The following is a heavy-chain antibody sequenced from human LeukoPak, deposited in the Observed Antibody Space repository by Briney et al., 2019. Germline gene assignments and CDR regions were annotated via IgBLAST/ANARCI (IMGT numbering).Heavy chain of an antibody. V-gene: IGHV4-39*07. J-gene: IGHJ4*02. CDR1: GGSISSNSYY. Sequence: PSETLSLTCTVSGGSISSNSYYWGWIRQPPGKGLEWIGSIYYSGDTYYNPSLRSRVTISLDTSKNQFSLKLSSVTAADTAVHYCASYNWNDDAFDSWGQGTLVTVSS. CDR3: ASYNWNDDAFDS. CDR2: IYYSGDT. D-gene: IGHD1-20*01.